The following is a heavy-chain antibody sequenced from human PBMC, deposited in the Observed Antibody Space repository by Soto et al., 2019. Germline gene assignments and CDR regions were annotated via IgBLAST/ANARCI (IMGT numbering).Heavy chain of an antibody. Sequence: ASVKVSCKASGYTFTGYYMHWVRQAPGQGLEWMGWINPNSGDTNYAQKFQCRVTMTRDTSISRAYMVLSRLKSDDTAEYYCASSRRALTTVTPFNYWRQGTLVTVCS. CDR3: ASSRRALTTVTPFNY. CDR2: INPNSGDT. D-gene: IGHD4-17*01. CDR1: GYTFTGYY. V-gene: IGHV1-2*02. J-gene: IGHJ4*02.